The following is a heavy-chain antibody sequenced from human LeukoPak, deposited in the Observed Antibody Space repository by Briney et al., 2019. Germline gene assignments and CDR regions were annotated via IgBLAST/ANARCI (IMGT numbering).Heavy chain of an antibody. V-gene: IGHV4-4*07. CDR3: AREGQALRFLEWLNWFDP. Sequence: SETLSLTCTVSGGSLSSYYWSWIRQPAGKGLEWIGRIYTSGSTNYNPSLKSRVTMSVDTAKIQFSLKLSSVTAADTAVYYCAREGQALRFLEWLNWFDPWGQGTLVTVSS. D-gene: IGHD3-3*01. J-gene: IGHJ5*02. CDR1: GGSLSSYY. CDR2: IYTSGST.